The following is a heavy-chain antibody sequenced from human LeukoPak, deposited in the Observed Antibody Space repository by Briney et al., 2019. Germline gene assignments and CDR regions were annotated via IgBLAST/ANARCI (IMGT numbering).Heavy chain of an antibody. D-gene: IGHD2/OR15-2a*01. CDR2: IDNDGSNT. Sequence: GGSLRLSCAVSGFTLRRYWMHWVRQAPGKGLVWVSRIDNDGSNTKYADSVKGRFTISRDNAKNTLYLQMDSLRAEDTAVYFCATDTSYGMDVWGQGTTVTVSS. V-gene: IGHV3-74*01. J-gene: IGHJ6*02. CDR3: ATDTSYGMDV. CDR1: GFTLRRYW.